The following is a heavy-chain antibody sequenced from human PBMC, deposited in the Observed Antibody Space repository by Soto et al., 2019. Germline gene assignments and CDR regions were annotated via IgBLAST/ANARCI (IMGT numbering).Heavy chain of an antibody. CDR2: ISWNSGSI. CDR3: AKDRYQLRLGELSLWDY. Sequence: EVQLVESGGGLVQPGRSLRLSCAASGFTFDDYAMHWVRQAPGKGLEWVSGISWNSGSIGYADSVKGRFTISRDNAKKSVYLRMNSLRAEGTALYYCAKDRYQLRLGELSLWDYWGQGTMDTVSS. CDR1: GFTFDDYA. V-gene: IGHV3-9*01. D-gene: IGHD3-16*02. J-gene: IGHJ4*02.